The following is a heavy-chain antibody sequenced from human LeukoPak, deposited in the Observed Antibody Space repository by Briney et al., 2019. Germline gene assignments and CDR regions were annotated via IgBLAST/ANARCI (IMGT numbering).Heavy chain of an antibody. CDR1: GVSISSSYSY. Sequence: SETLSLTCTVSGVSISSSYSYWGWIRQPPGMGLEWIGSIYYTGNTYYNASLKGQVSISIDTSKNQFSLKLTSVTAADTAVYYCARGLTWYSSPHTGWGQGTLVTVSS. CDR2: IYYTGNT. V-gene: IGHV4-39*01. J-gene: IGHJ4*02. D-gene: IGHD6-13*01. CDR3: ARGLTWYSSPHTG.